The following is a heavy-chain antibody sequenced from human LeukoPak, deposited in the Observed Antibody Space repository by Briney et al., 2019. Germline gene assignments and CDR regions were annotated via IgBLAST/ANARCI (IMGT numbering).Heavy chain of an antibody. CDR1: GFTFSSYG. Sequence: PGGSLRLSCAASGFTFSSYGMHWVRQAPGKGMEWVAFIRYDGSYKYYADSVKGRFTISRDNSKNTLYLQMNSLRAEDTAVYYCAKGNYYDSSAYNYFDYWGQGTLVTVSS. CDR2: IRYDGSYK. CDR3: AKGNYYDSSAYNYFDY. V-gene: IGHV3-30*02. J-gene: IGHJ4*02. D-gene: IGHD3-22*01.